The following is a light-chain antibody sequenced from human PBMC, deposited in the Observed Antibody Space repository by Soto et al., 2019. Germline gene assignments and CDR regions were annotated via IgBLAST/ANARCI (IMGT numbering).Light chain of an antibody. Sequence: SVLTQPPSASGTPGQRVTISCSGSSSNIGSNYVYWYQQLPGTAPKLLIYRNNQRPSGVPDRFSGSKSGTSASLAISGLRSEDEADYYCAAWDDSSETFGTGTKVTVL. CDR1: SSNIGSNY. V-gene: IGLV1-47*01. CDR3: AAWDDSSET. CDR2: RNN. J-gene: IGLJ1*01.